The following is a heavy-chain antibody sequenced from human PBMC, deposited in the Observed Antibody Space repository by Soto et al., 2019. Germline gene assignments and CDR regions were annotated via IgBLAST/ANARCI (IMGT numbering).Heavy chain of an antibody. D-gene: IGHD6-19*01. Sequence: QVQLVQSGAEVMQPGSSVKVSCKPSGGTLTNFINYPINWVRQSPGQGLEWMGGIVPNIGTVNYAQKIQGRVTMTSDKSTGTVYMELSSLRSDDSALYYCARRNTAGFLRYFDNWGQGTMVTVSS. CDR3: ARRNTAGFLRYFDN. CDR2: IVPNIGTV. V-gene: IGHV1-69*06. CDR1: GGTLTNFINYP. J-gene: IGHJ4*02.